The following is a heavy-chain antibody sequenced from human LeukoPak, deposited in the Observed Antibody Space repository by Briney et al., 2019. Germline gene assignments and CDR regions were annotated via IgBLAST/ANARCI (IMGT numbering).Heavy chain of an antibody. CDR1: GGSFSGYY. J-gene: IGHJ1*01. Sequence: SETLSLTCAVYGGSFSGYYWSWSRQPPGKGLEWLGEINHSGSTNYNPSLKSRVTISVDTSKNQLSLKLSSVTAADTAVYYCARGTRHPDCSGGSCYSSYFQHWGQGTLVTVSS. CDR2: INHSGST. CDR3: ARGTRHPDCSGGSCYSSYFQH. D-gene: IGHD2-15*01. V-gene: IGHV4-34*01.